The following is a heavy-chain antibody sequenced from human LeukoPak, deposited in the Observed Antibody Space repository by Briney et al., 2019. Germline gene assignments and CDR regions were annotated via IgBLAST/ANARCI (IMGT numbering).Heavy chain of an antibody. CDR1: GGSISSYY. V-gene: IGHV4-34*01. Sequence: PSETLSLTCTVSGGSISSYYWSWIRQPPGKGLEWIGEINHSGSTNYNPSLKSRVTISVDTSKNQFSLKLSSVTAADTAVYYCASLYYYGSGSQFDYWGQGTLVTVSS. J-gene: IGHJ4*02. CDR2: INHSGST. CDR3: ASLYYYGSGSQFDY. D-gene: IGHD3-10*01.